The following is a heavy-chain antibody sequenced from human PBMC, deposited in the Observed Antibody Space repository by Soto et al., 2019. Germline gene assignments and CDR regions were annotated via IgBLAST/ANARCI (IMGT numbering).Heavy chain of an antibody. CDR1: GVSISSSSYY. V-gene: IGHV4-39*01. CDR2: IYYSGST. J-gene: IGHJ4*02. D-gene: IGHD3-9*01. CDR3: ARRYYDILTGQYYFDY. Sequence: SETLSLTCTVSGVSISSSSYYWGWIRQPPGKGLEWIGSIYYSGSTYYNPSLKSRVTISVDTSKNQFSLKLSSVTAADTAVYYCARRYYDILTGQYYFDYWGQGTLVTVSS.